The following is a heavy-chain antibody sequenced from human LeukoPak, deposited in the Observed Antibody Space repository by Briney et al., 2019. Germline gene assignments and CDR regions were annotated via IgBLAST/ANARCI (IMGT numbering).Heavy chain of an antibody. V-gene: IGHV3-21*01. Sequence: PGGSLRLSCAASSFIFSTYSMNWVRQAPGKGLEWVSSISSSSTYIDYADSVKGRFTISRDNSKNTLYLQMNSLRAEDTAVYYCASLCTYYYDSSGYYPLIWPVDYWGQGTLVTVSS. CDR2: ISSSSTYI. CDR3: ASLCTYYYDSSGYYPLIWPVDY. J-gene: IGHJ4*02. CDR1: SFIFSTYS. D-gene: IGHD3-22*01.